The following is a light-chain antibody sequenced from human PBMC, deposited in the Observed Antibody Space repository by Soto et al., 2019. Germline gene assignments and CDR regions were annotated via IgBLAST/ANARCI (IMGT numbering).Light chain of an antibody. CDR1: SSDVGAYNY. CDR2: DVT. V-gene: IGLV2-11*01. Sequence: QSALTQPRSVSGSPGQSVTISCTGTSSDVGAYNYVSWYQQHPGRAPKLIIYDVTKRPSAVPDRFSGSKSGNTASLTISGLQAEDEADYYCCSYAGTYISWVFGGGTKLTVL. CDR3: CSYAGTYISWV. J-gene: IGLJ3*02.